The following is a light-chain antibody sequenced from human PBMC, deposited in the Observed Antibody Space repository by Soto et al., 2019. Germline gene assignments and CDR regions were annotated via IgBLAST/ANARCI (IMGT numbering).Light chain of an antibody. J-gene: IGKJ4*01. Sequence: DIQMTQSPSSLSASVGDRVTITCQASQDISNYLNWYQQKPGKAPTLLIYDASNLETGVPTRFSRSGSGTDFTFTISSLQPEDIATYYCQQYDNLPPLTFGGGTKVQIK. CDR2: DAS. V-gene: IGKV1-33*01. CDR3: QQYDNLPPLT. CDR1: QDISNY.